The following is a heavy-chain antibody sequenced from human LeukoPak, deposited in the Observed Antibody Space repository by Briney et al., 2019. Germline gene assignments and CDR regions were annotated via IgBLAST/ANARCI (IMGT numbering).Heavy chain of an antibody. CDR3: SSVVVVPGALVWDAFDI. J-gene: IGHJ3*02. CDR1: GYSISSGYY. D-gene: IGHD2-2*01. CDR2: IYHSGST. V-gene: IGHV4-38-2*01. Sequence: ASETLSLTCAVSGYSISSGYYWGWIRQPPGKGLEWIGSIYHSGSTYYNPSLKSRVTISVDTSKNQFSLKLSSVTAADTAVYYCSSVVVVPGALVWDAFDIWGQGTMVTVSS.